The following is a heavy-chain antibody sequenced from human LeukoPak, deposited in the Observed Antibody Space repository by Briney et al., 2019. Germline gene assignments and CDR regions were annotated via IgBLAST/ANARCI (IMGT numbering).Heavy chain of an antibody. V-gene: IGHV3-43D*03. J-gene: IGHJ4*02. D-gene: IGHD3-10*01. Sequence: PGGSLRLSCAASGFTFNDYAMHWVRQAPGKGLEWVSLISWDSGNTYYADSVKGRFTISRDNAKNSLYLQMNSLRAEDTAVYYCAKDGLLWFGGTFDYWGQGTLVTVSS. CDR3: AKDGLLWFGGTFDY. CDR2: ISWDSGNT. CDR1: GFTFNDYA.